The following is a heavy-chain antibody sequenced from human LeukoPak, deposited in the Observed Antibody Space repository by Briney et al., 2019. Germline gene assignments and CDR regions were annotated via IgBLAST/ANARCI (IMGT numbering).Heavy chain of an antibody. CDR2: ISSSSSYI. Sequence: GGSLRLSCAASGFTFSSYSMNWVRQAPGKGLEWVSSISSSSSYIYYADSVKGRFTISRDNAKNSLYLQMNSLRAEDTVVYYCASRVGAYAFDIWGQGTMVTVSS. V-gene: IGHV3-21*01. D-gene: IGHD1-26*01. CDR3: ASRVGAYAFDI. J-gene: IGHJ3*02. CDR1: GFTFSSYS.